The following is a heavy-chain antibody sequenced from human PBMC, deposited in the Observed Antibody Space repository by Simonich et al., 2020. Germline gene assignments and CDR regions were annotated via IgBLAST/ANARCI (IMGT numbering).Heavy chain of an antibody. Sequence: QVQLVQSGAEVKKPGASVKVSCKASGYTFTGYYMHWVRQAPGQGVGWVGWNNPNRSGTNYAQKLQGRVTMTRDTSSSPAYMELSRLRSDDTAVYYCARVRFEAFDIWGQGTMVTVSS. CDR1: GYTFTGYY. CDR2: NNPNRSGT. CDR3: ARVRFEAFDI. J-gene: IGHJ3*02. V-gene: IGHV1-2*02.